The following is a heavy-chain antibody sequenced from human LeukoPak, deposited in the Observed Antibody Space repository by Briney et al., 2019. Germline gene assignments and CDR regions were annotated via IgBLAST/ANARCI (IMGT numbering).Heavy chain of an antibody. Sequence: PGGSLRLSCAASGFTFSSSAMSWVRQAPGKGLEWVSAISNNGGYTYYADSVQGRFTISRDNSKNTLYLQMNSLRVEDTAVYYCASTPFYDYVWGSYRYRGLFDNWGQGTLVSVSS. J-gene: IGHJ4*02. D-gene: IGHD3-16*02. V-gene: IGHV3-23*01. CDR2: ISNNGGYT. CDR3: ASTPFYDYVWGSYRYRGLFDN. CDR1: GFTFSSSA.